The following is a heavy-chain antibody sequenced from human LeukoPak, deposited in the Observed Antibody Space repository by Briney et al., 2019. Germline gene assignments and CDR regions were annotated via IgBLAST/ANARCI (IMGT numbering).Heavy chain of an antibody. J-gene: IGHJ6*02. D-gene: IGHD5-18*01. Sequence: GRSLRLSCAASGFTFSSYGMHWVRQAPGKGLDWVAVISYDGSSEYYADSVQGRFTVARDNSKNTMYLQMNSLRAEDTAVYYCARVRTQLWSRDHYGMDVWGQGTTVTVSS. CDR2: ISYDGSSE. V-gene: IGHV3-30*03. CDR3: ARVRTQLWSRDHYGMDV. CDR1: GFTFSSYG.